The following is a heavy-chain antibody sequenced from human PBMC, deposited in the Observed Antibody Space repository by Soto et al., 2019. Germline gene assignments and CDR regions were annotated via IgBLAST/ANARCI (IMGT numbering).Heavy chain of an antibody. CDR2: INHSGST. Sequence: SETLSLTCAVYGGSFSGYYWSWIRQPPGKGLEWIGEINHSGSTNYNPSLKSRVTISVDTSKNQFSLKLSSVTAADTAVYYCARDRVRRYGGWFDPWGQGTLVTVSS. J-gene: IGHJ5*02. D-gene: IGHD1-1*01. CDR3: ARDRVRRYGGWFDP. V-gene: IGHV4-34*01. CDR1: GGSFSGYY.